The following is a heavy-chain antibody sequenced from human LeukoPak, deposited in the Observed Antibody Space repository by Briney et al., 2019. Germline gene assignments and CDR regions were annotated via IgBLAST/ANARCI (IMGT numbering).Heavy chain of an antibody. D-gene: IGHD2-2*01. V-gene: IGHV1-18*01. CDR3: ARDPPSDIVVVPAASHDAFDI. Sequence: ASVKVSCKASGYTFTSYDINWVRQATGQGLEWMGWISAYNGNTNYAQKLQGRVTMTTDTSTSTAYMELRSLRSDDTAVYYCARDPPSDIVVVPAASHDAFDIWGQGTMVTVSS. J-gene: IGHJ3*02. CDR1: GYTFTSYD. CDR2: ISAYNGNT.